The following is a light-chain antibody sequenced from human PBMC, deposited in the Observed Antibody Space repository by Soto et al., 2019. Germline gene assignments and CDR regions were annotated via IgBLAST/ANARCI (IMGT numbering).Light chain of an antibody. CDR2: KAS. V-gene: IGKV1-5*03. J-gene: IGKJ1*01. CDR3: QQYNPYSRT. CDR1: QTVNAW. Sequence: DIQMTQSPSTLSASLGDRVTITCRASQTVNAWLAWYQHKPGKAPKPLIYKASSLQSGVPSRFTGSGSGTEFTLTITSLQPDDFATYYCQQYNPYSRTFGQGTKVDIK.